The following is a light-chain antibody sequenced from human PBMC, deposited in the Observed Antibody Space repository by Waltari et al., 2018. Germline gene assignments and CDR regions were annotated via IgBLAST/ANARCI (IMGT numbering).Light chain of an antibody. CDR2: KVS. V-gene: IGKV2-30*01. CDR3: LQGSSWPLT. J-gene: IGKJ1*01. Sequence: DVVMTQSPLSLSVTLGQPASISCRSSQSALYSDGNTYLHWFQQRPGQSPRRLIYKVSNRDSGVPDRFSGSGSGSDFTLIISRVEAEDVGVYYCLQGSSWPLTFGQGTKVEIK. CDR1: QSALYSDGNTY.